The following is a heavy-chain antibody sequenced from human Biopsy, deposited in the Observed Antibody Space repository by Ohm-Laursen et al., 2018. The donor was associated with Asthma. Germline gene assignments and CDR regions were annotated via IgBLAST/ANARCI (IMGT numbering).Heavy chain of an antibody. Sequence: SQTLSLTCTVSGGSISSGAYYWTWIRQSPGKGLEWIGETNERGVTNNNPSLKSRVIISTDTYWNRVSLKLTSVTAADTAVYYCARGPELDVWGQGTTVTVSS. CDR3: ARGPELDV. CDR2: TNERGVT. CDR1: GGSISSGAYY. J-gene: IGHJ6*02. V-gene: IGHV4-31*03.